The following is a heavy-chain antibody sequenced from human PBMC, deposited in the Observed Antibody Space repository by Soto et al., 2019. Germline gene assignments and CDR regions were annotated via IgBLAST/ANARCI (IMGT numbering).Heavy chain of an antibody. D-gene: IGHD1-26*01. CDR2: ISYSGST. J-gene: IGHJ4*02. V-gene: IGHV4-31*03. CDR1: GGSITSGGYY. Sequence: QVQLQESGPGLVKPSQTLSLTCTVSGGSITSGGYYWNWIRQQPGKGLEWIGYISYSGSTYYNPSRNRRDIISVDTSNSQFSPKLTSGTAADTSFYYCADPVVFSRPLPESDFWRQGTMVTVSS. CDR3: ADPVVFSRPLPESDF.